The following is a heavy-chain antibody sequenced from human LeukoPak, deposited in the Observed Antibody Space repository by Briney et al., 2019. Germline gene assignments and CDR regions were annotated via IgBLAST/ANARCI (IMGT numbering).Heavy chain of an antibody. J-gene: IGHJ4*02. D-gene: IGHD3-22*01. V-gene: IGHV3-30*04. Sequence: GGSLRLSCAASGFTFSSYAMHWVRQAPGKGLEWVAVIRYDGSNKYYADSVKGRFTISRDNSKNTLYLQMNSLRAEDTAVYYCTAVDTMSDDYWGQGTLVTVSS. CDR2: IRYDGSNK. CDR1: GFTFSSYA. CDR3: TAVDTMSDDY.